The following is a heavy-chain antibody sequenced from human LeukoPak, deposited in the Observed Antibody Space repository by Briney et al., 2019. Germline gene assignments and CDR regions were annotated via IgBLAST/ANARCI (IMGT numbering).Heavy chain of an antibody. J-gene: IGHJ4*02. CDR1: GFIFGSYW. CDR3: VRDLGGRSGH. Sequence: GGSLRLSCAASGFIFGSYWMHWVRQAPGKGLVWVSRINEDGSTTNYADSVKGRSTIFRDNAKNTLYLQMNSLRAEDTAVYYCVRDLGGRSGHWGQGTLVTVSS. CDR2: INEDGSTT. V-gene: IGHV3-74*01. D-gene: IGHD1-26*01.